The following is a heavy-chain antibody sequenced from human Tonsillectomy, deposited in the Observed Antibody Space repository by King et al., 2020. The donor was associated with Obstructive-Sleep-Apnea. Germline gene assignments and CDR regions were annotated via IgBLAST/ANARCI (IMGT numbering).Heavy chain of an antibody. V-gene: IGHV4-30-4*01. D-gene: IGHD3-10*01. CDR1: GGSISSGDYY. CDR2: IYYSGST. Sequence: QLQESGPGLVKPSQTLSLTGTVSGGSISSGDYYWSWIRQPPGKGLEWIGYIYYSGSTYYNPSLKSRVTISVDTSKNQFSLKLSSVTAADTAVYYCARGGIYNSGSSPFDYWGQGTLVTVSS. J-gene: IGHJ4*02. CDR3: ARGGIYNSGSSPFDY.